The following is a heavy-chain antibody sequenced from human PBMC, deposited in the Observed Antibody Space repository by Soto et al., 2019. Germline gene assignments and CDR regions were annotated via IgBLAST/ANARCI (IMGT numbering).Heavy chain of an antibody. CDR1: GFTFSNYG. CDR3: TRDGRAVYAVGANRNDAFEF. J-gene: IGHJ3*01. D-gene: IGHD1-26*01. V-gene: IGHV3-30*03. Sequence: PGGSLRLSCAASGFTFSNYGMHWVRQSPGKGLEWVAVISHDGTKKYYVDSVKGRFTISRDYSKSTVYLDMNRLRAEDTAVYFCTRDGRAVYAVGANRNDAFEFWGQGTMVTVSS. CDR2: ISHDGTKK.